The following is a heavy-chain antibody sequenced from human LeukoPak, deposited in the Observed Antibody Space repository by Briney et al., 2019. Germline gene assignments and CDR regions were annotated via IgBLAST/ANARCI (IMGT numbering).Heavy chain of an antibody. CDR3: ARDIVVVPAAISLDY. D-gene: IGHD2-2*02. CDR1: GYTFTSYG. V-gene: IGHV1-18*01. CDR2: ISAYNGNT. Sequence: ASVKVSCKASGYTFTSYGISWVRQAPGQGLEWMGWISAYNGNTNYAQKLQGRVTMTTDKSTSTAYMELRSLRSDDTAVYYCARDIVVVPAAISLDYWGQGTLVTVSS. J-gene: IGHJ4*02.